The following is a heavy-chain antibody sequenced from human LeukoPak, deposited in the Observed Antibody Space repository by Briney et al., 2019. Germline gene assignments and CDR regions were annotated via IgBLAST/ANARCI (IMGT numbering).Heavy chain of an antibody. Sequence: GASVKVSCKASGYTFTDYYMHWVRQVPGQGLEWVGWFNPTGGGSHLAQKFQGRVALTMDASINTAYLDVIRLRSGDTAFYYCAKVAFDSSGYQYYSDSWGQGSLVTVSS. CDR1: GYTFTDYY. V-gene: IGHV1-2*02. J-gene: IGHJ4*02. D-gene: IGHD3-22*01. CDR3: AKVAFDSSGYQYYSDS. CDR2: FNPTGGGS.